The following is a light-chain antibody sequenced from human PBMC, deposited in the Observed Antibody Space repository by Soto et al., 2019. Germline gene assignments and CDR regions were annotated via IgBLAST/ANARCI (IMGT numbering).Light chain of an antibody. CDR1: SGSVSISYY. V-gene: IGLV8-61*01. CDR3: VLYMGSGIWV. CDR2: STN. Sequence: QTVVTQEPSFSGAPGRTVTLTCGLRSGSVSISYYPSWYQQIPGQAPRTLIYSTNTRSSGVPDRFSGSILGNKAALTIKGAESDDESDYYCVLYMGSGIWVFGGGTQLTV. J-gene: IGLJ3*02.